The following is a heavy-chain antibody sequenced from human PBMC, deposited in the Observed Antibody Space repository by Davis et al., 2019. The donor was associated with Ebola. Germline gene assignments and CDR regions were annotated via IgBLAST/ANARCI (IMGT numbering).Heavy chain of an antibody. J-gene: IGHJ4*02. CDR2: INHSGST. CDR3: ARDYDSSGYHLDY. CDR1: GGSISSSSYY. D-gene: IGHD3-22*01. V-gene: IGHV4-39*07. Sequence: PSETLSLTCTVSGGSISSSSYYWSWIRQPPGKGLEWIGEINHSGSTNYNPSLKSRVTISVDTSKNQFSLKLSSVTAADTAVYYCARDYDSSGYHLDYWGQGTLVTVSS.